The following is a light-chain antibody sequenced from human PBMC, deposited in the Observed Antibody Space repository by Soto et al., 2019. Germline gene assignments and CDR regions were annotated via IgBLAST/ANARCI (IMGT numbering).Light chain of an antibody. CDR3: QQLSSYPLT. CDR2: GAS. V-gene: IGKV3-20*01. J-gene: IGKJ4*01. CDR1: QSVSSSY. Sequence: ESVLPESRGTLSLSPGERATLSCRASQSVSSSYLAWYQQKPGQAPRLLIYGASSRATGIPDRFSGGGSGTDFTLTISRLEPEHFAVYYCQQLSSYPLTFGVGIKVDI.